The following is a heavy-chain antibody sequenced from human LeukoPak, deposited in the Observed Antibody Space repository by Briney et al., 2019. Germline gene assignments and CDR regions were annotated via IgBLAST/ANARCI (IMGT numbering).Heavy chain of an antibody. V-gene: IGHV3-48*03. Sequence: PGGSLRLSCAASVFTFSSYEMNWVRQAPGKGLEWVSYISSSGSITYYADSVKGRFTISRDNAKNSLYLQMNSLRAEDTAAYYCARGISPLDYWGQGTLVTVSS. CDR2: ISSSGSIT. CDR3: ARGISPLDY. J-gene: IGHJ4*02. CDR1: VFTFSSYE.